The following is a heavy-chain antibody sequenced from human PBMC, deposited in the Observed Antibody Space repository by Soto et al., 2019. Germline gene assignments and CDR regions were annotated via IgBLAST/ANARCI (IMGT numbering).Heavy chain of an antibody. D-gene: IGHD6-13*01. CDR2: INPNSGGT. CDR3: ARSEGGGAAAQGDY. V-gene: IGHV1-2*04. J-gene: IGHJ4*02. CDR1: GYTFTGYY. Sequence: QVQLVQSGAEVKKPGASVKVSCKASGYTFTGYYMHWVRQAPGQGLEWMGWINPNSGGTHYAQKFQGWVTMTRDTSISTAYMELSRLRSDDTAVYYCARSEGGGAAAQGDYWGQGTLVTVSS.